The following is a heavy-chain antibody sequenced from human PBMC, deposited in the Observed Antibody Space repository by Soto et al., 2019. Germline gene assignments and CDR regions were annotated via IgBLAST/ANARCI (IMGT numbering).Heavy chain of an antibody. V-gene: IGHV3-74*01. J-gene: IGHJ3*01. CDR1: GFSFGTYW. Sequence: PGGSLRLSCEVSGFSFGTYWMHWVRQAPGKGLVWVSRIRGDGSSADYADSVKGRFTISSDNAKNTLYLQMDSLRAEDTAVYYCARGRGWYTTQTGSFDVWGQGTMVTVSS. D-gene: IGHD2-15*01. CDR2: IRGDGSSA. CDR3: ARGRGWYTTQTGSFDV.